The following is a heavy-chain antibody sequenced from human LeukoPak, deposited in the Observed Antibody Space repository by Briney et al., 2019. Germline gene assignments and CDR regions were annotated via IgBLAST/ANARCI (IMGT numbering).Heavy chain of an antibody. V-gene: IGHV4-39*07. D-gene: IGHD3-10*01. Sequence: SETLSLTCTVSGGSISSSSYYWGWIRQPPGKGLEWIGSIYYSGSTYYNPSLKSRVTITVDTSKNQFSLKLSSVTAADTAVYYCARESPYGSGSYYTYYFDYWGQGTLVTVSS. J-gene: IGHJ4*02. CDR3: ARESPYGSGSYYTYYFDY. CDR1: GGSISSSSYY. CDR2: IYYSGST.